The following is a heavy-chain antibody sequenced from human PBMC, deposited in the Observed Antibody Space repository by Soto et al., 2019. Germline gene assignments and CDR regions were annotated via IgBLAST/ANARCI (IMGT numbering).Heavy chain of an antibody. D-gene: IGHD2-15*01. CDR2: ISGSGDNT. V-gene: IGHV3-23*01. J-gene: IGHJ4*02. CDR3: AKWEPVAARGGFDY. Sequence: EVLLLQSGGGLVQPGGSLRLSCAASGLKSSGYPMSWVRQAPGKGLEWVSAISGSGDNTYYAESVKGRVTVSRDRSKNTVYLQTNSLRVDDTAVYYCAKWEPVAARGGFDYWGQGTLVTVSS. CDR1: GLKSSGYP.